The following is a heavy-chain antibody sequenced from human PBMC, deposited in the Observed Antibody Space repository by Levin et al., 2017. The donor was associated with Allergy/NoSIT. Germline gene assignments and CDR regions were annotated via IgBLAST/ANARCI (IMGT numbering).Heavy chain of an antibody. V-gene: IGHV3-23*01. D-gene: IGHD4-23*01. J-gene: IGHJ4*02. Sequence: GGSLRLSCAASGFTFSSYAMSWVRQAPGKGLEWVSAISGSGGSTYYADSVKGRFTISRDNSKNTLYLQMNSLRAEDTAVYYCAKDLPPEIDYGGNPESFWNYWGQGTLVTVSS. CDR3: AKDLPPEIDYGGNPESFWNY. CDR1: GFTFSSYA. CDR2: ISGSGGST.